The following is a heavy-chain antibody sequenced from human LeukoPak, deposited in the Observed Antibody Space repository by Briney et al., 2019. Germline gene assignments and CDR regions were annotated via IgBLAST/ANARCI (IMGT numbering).Heavy chain of an antibody. CDR1: GFTFSSYS. Sequence: GGSLRLSCAASGFTFSSYSMNWVRQAPGKGLEWVSSISSSSSYIYYADSVKGRFTISRDNAKNSLYLQMNSLRAEDTAVYYCAKAPLGGTYYFDYWGQGTLVTVSS. V-gene: IGHV3-21*01. CDR2: ISSSSSYI. J-gene: IGHJ4*02. CDR3: AKAPLGGTYYFDY. D-gene: IGHD1-26*01.